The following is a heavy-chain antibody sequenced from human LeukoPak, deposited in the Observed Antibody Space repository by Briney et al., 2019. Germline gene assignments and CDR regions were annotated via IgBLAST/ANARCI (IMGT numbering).Heavy chain of an antibody. CDR1: GGSISSSSYY. V-gene: IGHV4-39*07. D-gene: IGHD6-13*01. CDR2: IYYSGST. CDR3: ARTQEGIAAFYYYYYMDV. Sequence: SETLSLTCTVSGGSISSSSYYWGWIRQPPGKGLEWIGSIYYSGSTYYNPSLKSRVTISVDTSKNQFSLKLSSVTAADTAVYYCARTQEGIAAFYYYYYMDVWGKGTTVTVSS. J-gene: IGHJ6*03.